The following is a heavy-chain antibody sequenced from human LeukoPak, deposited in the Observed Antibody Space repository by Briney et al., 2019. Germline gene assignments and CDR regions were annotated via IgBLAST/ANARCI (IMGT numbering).Heavy chain of an antibody. D-gene: IGHD2-2*01. CDR1: GGSISSGDYY. CDR3: ASPPGEPDVVVAPAAYGFDI. J-gene: IGHJ3*02. V-gene: IGHV4-30-4*01. Sequence: ASQTLSLTCTVSGGSISSGDYYWSWIRQPPGKGREWSGYIYYSGSTYYNPALKSRVTISVDRSKNQFSLKLSSVTAADTAVYYCASPPGEPDVVVAPAAYGFDIWGQGTMVTVSS. CDR2: IYYSGST.